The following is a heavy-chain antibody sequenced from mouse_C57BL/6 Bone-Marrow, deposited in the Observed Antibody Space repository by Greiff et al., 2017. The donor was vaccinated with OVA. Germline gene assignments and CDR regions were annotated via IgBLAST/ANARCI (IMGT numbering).Heavy chain of an antibody. J-gene: IGHJ3*01. D-gene: IGHD2-4*01. Sequence: QVQLQQPGAELVKPGASVKMSCKASGYTFTSYWITWVKQRPGQGLEWIGDIYPGSGSTNYNEKFKIKATLTVDTSSSTAYMQLSSLTSEDSAVYYCARTYYDYDGSWFAYWGQGTLVTVSA. V-gene: IGHV1-55*01. CDR1: GYTFTSYW. CDR3: ARTYYDYDGSWFAY. CDR2: IYPGSGST.